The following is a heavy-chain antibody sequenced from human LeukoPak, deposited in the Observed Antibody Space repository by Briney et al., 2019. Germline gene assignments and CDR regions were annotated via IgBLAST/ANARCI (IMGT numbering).Heavy chain of an antibody. CDR3: ARGRLLWFGDVKPYYYYGMDV. J-gene: IGHJ6*02. D-gene: IGHD3-10*01. CDR2: ISAYNGNT. CDR1: GYTFTSYG. Sequence: ASVKVSCKASGYTFTSYGISWVRQAPGQGLEWMGWISAYNGNTNYAQKLQGRVTMTTDTSTSTAYMELRSLRSDDTAVYYCARGRLLWFGDVKPYYYYGMDVWGQGTTVTVSS. V-gene: IGHV1-18*01.